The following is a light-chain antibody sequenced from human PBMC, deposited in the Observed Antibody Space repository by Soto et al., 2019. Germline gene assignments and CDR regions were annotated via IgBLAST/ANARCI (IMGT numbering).Light chain of an antibody. CDR2: KAS. CDR3: QQYNSYSEWT. Sequence: DIQMTQSPSTLSASIGDRVTITCRASRSISSWLAWFQQKPGKAPKLLIYKASTLESGVPSRFSGSGSGTEFTLTISNLQPDDFATYYCQQYNSYSEWTFGQGTKVDIK. V-gene: IGKV1-5*03. J-gene: IGKJ1*01. CDR1: RSISSW.